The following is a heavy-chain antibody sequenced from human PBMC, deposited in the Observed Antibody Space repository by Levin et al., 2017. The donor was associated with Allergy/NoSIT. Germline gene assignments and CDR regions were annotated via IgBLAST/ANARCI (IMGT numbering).Heavy chain of an antibody. CDR1: GFSLTTTGMR. CDR2: IDWDGDK. J-gene: IGHJ4*02. D-gene: IGHD3-22*01. V-gene: IGHV2-70*04. CDR3: ALSSGGYFSYYFDY. Sequence: SGPTLVKPTQTLTLTCTLSGFSLTTTGMRVSWIRQPPGKPLEWLARIDWDGDKFYSTSLETRLTISKDTSKNQVVLTMTNMDPVDTAAYYCALSSGGYFSYYFDYWGQGTLVTVSS.